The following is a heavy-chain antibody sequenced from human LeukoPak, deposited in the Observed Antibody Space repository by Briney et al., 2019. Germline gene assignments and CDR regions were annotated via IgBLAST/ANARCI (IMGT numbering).Heavy chain of an antibody. J-gene: IGHJ4*02. CDR3: AKGRLATNPDYFDY. CDR2: ISYDGSNK. Sequence: PGGSLRLSCAASGFTFSSYGMYWVRQAPGKGLEWVAVISYDGSNKYYADSVKGRFTISRDNSKNTVYLQMNSLRAEDTAVYYCAKGRLATNPDYFDYWGQGTLVTVSS. V-gene: IGHV3-30*18. D-gene: IGHD5-12*01. CDR1: GFTFSSYG.